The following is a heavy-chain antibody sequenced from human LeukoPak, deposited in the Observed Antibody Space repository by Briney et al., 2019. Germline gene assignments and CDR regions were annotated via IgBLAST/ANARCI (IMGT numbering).Heavy chain of an antibody. CDR2: ISSSGSTI. D-gene: IGHD3-3*01. CDR3: ARVYYDFWSGYYSDYYYGMDV. V-gene: IGHV3-48*03. J-gene: IGHJ6*02. Sequence: GGSLRLSCAASGFTFSSYEMNWVRQAPGKGPEWVSYISSSGSTIYYADSVKGRFTISRDNAKNSLYLQMNRLRAENTAVYYCARVYYDFWSGYYSDYYYGMDVWGQGTTVTVSS. CDR1: GFTFSSYE.